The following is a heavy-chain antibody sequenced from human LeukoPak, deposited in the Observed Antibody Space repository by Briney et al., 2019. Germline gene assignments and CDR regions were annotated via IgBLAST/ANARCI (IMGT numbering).Heavy chain of an antibody. V-gene: IGHV4-59*01. D-gene: IGHD2-15*01. CDR1: GGSISTYD. Sequence: SETLSLTCTVSGGSISTYDWSWVRQPPRKGLEWIGNIYYSGSTKYNPYLKSRVTMSVDASKNQFSLKLTSVTAADTDVCYCVRVSCSGGTCLSPDWGQGTLVTVSS. CDR2: IYYSGST. J-gene: IGHJ1*01. CDR3: VRVSCSGGTCLSPD.